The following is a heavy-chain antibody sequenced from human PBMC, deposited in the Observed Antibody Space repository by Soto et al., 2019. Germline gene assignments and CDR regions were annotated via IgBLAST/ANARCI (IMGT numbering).Heavy chain of an antibody. D-gene: IGHD2-2*01. CDR1: GGPISSHC. V-gene: IGHV4-59*11. Sequence: PSETLSLTCVVSGGPISSHCWSWIRQPPGIGLEWIVFVHYSGCTNYSPSLKSRVTMSLDTSKNHFSLDLTSVTAADTAFYFCARREYSTSALGPLDYGGQGVLVTVSS. CDR3: ARREYSTSALGPLDY. CDR2: VHYSGCT. J-gene: IGHJ4*02.